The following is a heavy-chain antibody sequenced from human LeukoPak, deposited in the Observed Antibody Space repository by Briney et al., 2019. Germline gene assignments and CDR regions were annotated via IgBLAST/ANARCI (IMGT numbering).Heavy chain of an antibody. CDR1: GFAFSSYD. CDR3: ARDRRMRVRGYGKTGTTALDY. V-gene: IGHV3-23*01. CDR2: VSGSGGSR. Sequence: GGSLRLSCAASGFAFSSYDMSWVRQAPGKGLEWVSGVSGSGGSRNYADSVKGRFTISRDNSEKTLYLQMNSLRAEDTAVYFCARDRRMRVRGYGKTGTTALDYWGQGTLVTVSS. D-gene: IGHD1-7*01. J-gene: IGHJ4*02.